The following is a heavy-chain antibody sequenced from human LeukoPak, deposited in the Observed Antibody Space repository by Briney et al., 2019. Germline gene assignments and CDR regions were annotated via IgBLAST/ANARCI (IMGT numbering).Heavy chain of an antibody. J-gene: IGHJ4*02. V-gene: IGHV3-7*05. D-gene: IGHD6-13*01. CDR1: GFTFSSDW. CDR2: INQDGSEK. CDR3: ARDLWAQKLPHRYFDY. Sequence: GGSLTLSCAASGFTFSSDWRSWVRQAPGKGLEWVANINQDGSEKYYVDSVKGRFTISRDNAKNSLYLQMNSLRAEDTAVYYCARDLWAQKLPHRYFDYWGQGTLVTVSS.